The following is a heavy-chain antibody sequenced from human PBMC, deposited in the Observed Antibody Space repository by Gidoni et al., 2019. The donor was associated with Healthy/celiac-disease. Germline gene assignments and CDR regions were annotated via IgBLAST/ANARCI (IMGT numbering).Heavy chain of an antibody. CDR1: GFTFSSYS. Sequence: EVQLVESGGGLVKPGGSLRLSCAASGFTFSSYSMNWVRQAPGKGLEWVSSISSSSSYIYYADSVKGRFTISRDNAKNSLYLQMNSLRAEDTAVYYCASATPIGPRGWKELDPWGQGTLVTVSS. D-gene: IGHD1-1*01. CDR3: ASATPIGPRGWKELDP. V-gene: IGHV3-21*01. CDR2: ISSSSSYI. J-gene: IGHJ5*02.